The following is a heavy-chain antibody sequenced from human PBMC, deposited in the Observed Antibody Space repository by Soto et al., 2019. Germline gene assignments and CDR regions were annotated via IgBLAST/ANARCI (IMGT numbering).Heavy chain of an antibody. V-gene: IGHV1-3*01. CDR1: GYTFTTSA. Sequence: QVQLVQSGAEVKKPGASVKVSCKASGYTFTTSAMHWVRQAPGQRLEWMGWINAGNGNTKYSQKFQGRVTITRDPSATTAYMELTSLRSEDTAVYYCASESSGWYFDYWGQGTLVTVSS. J-gene: IGHJ4*02. D-gene: IGHD6-19*01. CDR3: ASESSGWYFDY. CDR2: INAGNGNT.